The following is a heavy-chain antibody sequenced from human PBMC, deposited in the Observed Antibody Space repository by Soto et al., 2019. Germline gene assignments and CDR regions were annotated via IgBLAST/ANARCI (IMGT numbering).Heavy chain of an antibody. CDR1: GYTFTSYD. CDR3: ARGRGEYSGYGTPIDY. Sequence: ASVKVSCKASGYTFTSYDINWVRQATGQGLEWMGWMNPNSGNTGYAQKFQGRVTMTRNTSISTAYMELSSLRSEDTAVYYCARGRGEYSGYGTPIDYWGQGTLVTVSS. V-gene: IGHV1-8*01. J-gene: IGHJ4*02. CDR2: MNPNSGNT. D-gene: IGHD5-12*01.